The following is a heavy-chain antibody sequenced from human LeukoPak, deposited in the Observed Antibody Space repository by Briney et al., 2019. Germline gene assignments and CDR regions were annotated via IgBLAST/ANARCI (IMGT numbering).Heavy chain of an antibody. D-gene: IGHD6-19*01. CDR2: INHSGST. CDR3: ARTSRGRGWYYFDY. CDR1: GGSFSSYY. J-gene: IGHJ4*02. Sequence: SETLSLTCAVHGGSFSSYYWSWIRQPPGKGLEWIAEINHSGSTNYNPSLKSRVTISVDTSKNQFSLKLSSVTAADTAVYYCARTSRGRGWYYFDYWGQGTLVTVSS. V-gene: IGHV4-34*01.